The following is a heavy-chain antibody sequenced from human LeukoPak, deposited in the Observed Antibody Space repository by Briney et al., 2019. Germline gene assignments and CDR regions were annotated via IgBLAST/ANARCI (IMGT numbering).Heavy chain of an antibody. CDR2: IKSKTDGGTT. V-gene: IGHV3-15*01. CDR3: TTDRFD. J-gene: IGHJ4*02. CDR1: GFTFSNTW. Sequence: PGGSLRLSCAASGFTFSNTWMSWVRQAPGKGLERVGRIKSKTDGGTTDYVAPVKGRFTISRDDSQNMLFLQMNSLKTEDTSVYYCTTDRFDWGQGTLVTVSS.